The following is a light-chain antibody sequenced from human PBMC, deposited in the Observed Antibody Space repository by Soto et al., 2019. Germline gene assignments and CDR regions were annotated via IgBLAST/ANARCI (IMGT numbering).Light chain of an antibody. Sequence: IVWPQSPGTLSLSPGERATLSCRASQSVSSSYLAWYQQKPGQAPRLLIYGASSRATGTPDRFSGSGSGTDFTLTINRLEPEDFALYYCQQYGSSPPTFGQGTKADIK. V-gene: IGKV3-20*01. CDR1: QSVSSSY. CDR3: QQYGSSPPT. CDR2: GAS. J-gene: IGKJ1*01.